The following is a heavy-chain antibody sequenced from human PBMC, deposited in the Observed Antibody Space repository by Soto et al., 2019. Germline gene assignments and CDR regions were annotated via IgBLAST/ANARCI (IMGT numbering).Heavy chain of an antibody. CDR3: ARDPLYFGEIGYFDY. V-gene: IGHV3-21*06. D-gene: IGHD3-10*01. CDR2: IDSSSSFI. Sequence: EVQLVESGGSLVKPGGSLRLSCAASGFTFSSHAMNWVRQAPGKGLEWISSIDSSSSFIYYADSVKGRFTISRDNAKNSVFLHMSSLRADDTAVYYWARDPLYFGEIGYFDYWGQGALVTVSS. CDR1: GFTFSSHA. J-gene: IGHJ4*02.